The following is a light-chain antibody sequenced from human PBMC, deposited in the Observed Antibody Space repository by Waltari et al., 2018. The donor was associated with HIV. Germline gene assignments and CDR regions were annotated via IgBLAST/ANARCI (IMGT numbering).Light chain of an antibody. J-gene: IGKJ2*01. V-gene: IGKV4-1*01. CDR1: RRLLYSKTNKDY. CDR3: QQYHRVPYT. Sequence: DVVVTQSPDSLALSVGERATVNCKSSRRLLYSKTNKDYLAWYQQKPGQPPKWLIYWASTRQSGVPDRFNGSGAGTDFALTIGRLQAEDAAVYYCQQYHRVPYTFGQGTKLEI. CDR2: WAS.